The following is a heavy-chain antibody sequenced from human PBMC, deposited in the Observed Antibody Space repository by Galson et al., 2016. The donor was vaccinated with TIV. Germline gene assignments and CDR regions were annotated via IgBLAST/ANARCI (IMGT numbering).Heavy chain of an antibody. D-gene: IGHD1-26*01. CDR1: GYIFTNYY. Sequence: SVKVSCKASGYIFTNYYFHWVRQAPGQGLEWMGVIDPSSGGTTYAQKFLARLIMTRDTSTTTVYMDLSSLKSGDTAVYYCTRDLGRLRDYWGQGTLVTVSS. CDR2: IDPSSGGT. V-gene: IGHV1-46*01. J-gene: IGHJ4*02. CDR3: TRDLGRLRDY.